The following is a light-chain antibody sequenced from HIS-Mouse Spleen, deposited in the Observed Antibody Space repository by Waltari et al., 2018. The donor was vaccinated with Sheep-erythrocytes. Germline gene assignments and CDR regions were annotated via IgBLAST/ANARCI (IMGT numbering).Light chain of an antibody. CDR1: QSVSSN. Sequence: EIVMTQSPATLSVSPGERATLSCRASQSVSSNLAWYPPKPGQAPRPLIYGASTRATGIPARFSGSGSGTEFTLTISSMQSEDFAVYYCQQYNNWPPPYTFGQGTKLEIK. J-gene: IGKJ2*01. CDR3: QQYNNWPPPYT. CDR2: GAS. V-gene: IGKV3-15*01.